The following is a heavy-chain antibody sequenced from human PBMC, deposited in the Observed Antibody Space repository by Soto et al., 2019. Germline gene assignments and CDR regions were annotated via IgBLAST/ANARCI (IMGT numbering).Heavy chain of an antibody. J-gene: IGHJ6*02. CDR1: GFTFSSYA. CDR2: IYYSGST. CDR3: ARDSQYYDILTRYYDAWGPPSYGMDV. D-gene: IGHD3-9*01. Sequence: GSLRLSCAASGFTFSSYAMSWVRQAPGKGLEWIGYIYYSGSTNYNPSLKSRVTISVDTSKNQFSLKLSSVTAADTAVYYCARDSQYYDILTRYYDAWGPPSYGMDVWGQGTTVTVSS. V-gene: IGHV4-59*12.